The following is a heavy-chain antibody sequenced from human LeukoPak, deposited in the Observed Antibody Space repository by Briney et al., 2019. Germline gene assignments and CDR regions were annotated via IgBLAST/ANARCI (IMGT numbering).Heavy chain of an antibody. CDR2: IKQDGSEK. CDR1: GFTFSSYW. D-gene: IGHD6-13*01. J-gene: IGHJ3*02. CDR3: ARDPSIAAAGGDAFDI. Sequence: GGSLRLSCAASGFTFSSYWMSWVRQAPGKGLEWVANIKQDGSEKYSVDSVKGRFTISRDNAKKSLYLQMNSLRAEDTAVYYCARDPSIAAAGGDAFDIWGQGAMVTVSS. V-gene: IGHV3-7*01.